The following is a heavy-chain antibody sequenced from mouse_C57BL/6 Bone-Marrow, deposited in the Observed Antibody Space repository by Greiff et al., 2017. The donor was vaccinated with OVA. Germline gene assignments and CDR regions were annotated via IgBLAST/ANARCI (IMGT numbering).Heavy chain of an antibody. D-gene: IGHD4-1*02. CDR1: GYTFTSYW. Sequence: QVQLQQPGAELVKPGASVKLSCKASGYTFTSYWMQWVHQRPGQGLEWIGEIGPSDSYTNYNQKFKGKATLTVDTSSSTAYMQLSSLTSEDSAVDYCASDNWDWFAYGGRGTLVTVSA. CDR3: ASDNWDWFAY. CDR2: IGPSDSYT. J-gene: IGHJ3*01. V-gene: IGHV1-50*01.